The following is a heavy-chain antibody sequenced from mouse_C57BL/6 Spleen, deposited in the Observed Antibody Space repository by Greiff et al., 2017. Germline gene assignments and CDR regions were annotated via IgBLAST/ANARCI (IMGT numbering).Heavy chain of an antibody. J-gene: IGHJ3*01. Sequence: QVQLQQPGAELVRPGTSVKLSCKASGYTFTSYWMHWVKQRPGQGLEWIGVIDPSDSYTNYNQKFKGKATFTVDTSSSTAYMQLSSLTSEDSAVYYCAREDYSNSLFAYWGQGTLVTVSA. CDR2: IDPSDSYT. CDR3: AREDYSNSLFAY. V-gene: IGHV1-59*01. D-gene: IGHD2-5*01. CDR1: GYTFTSYW.